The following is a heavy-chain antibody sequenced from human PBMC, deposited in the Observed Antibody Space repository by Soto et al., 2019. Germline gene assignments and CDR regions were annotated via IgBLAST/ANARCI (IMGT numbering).Heavy chain of an antibody. J-gene: IGHJ6*02. CDR3: ARDRAYYDSSGSGSHYYYYGMDV. D-gene: IGHD3-22*01. V-gene: IGHV1-46*03. CDR2: INPSGGST. CDR1: GYTFTSYY. Sequence: GASVKVSCKASGYTFTSYYMHWVRQAPGQGLEWMGIINPSGGSTSYAQKFQGRVTMTRDTSTSTVYMELSSLRSEDTAVYYCARDRAYYDSSGSGSHYYYYGMDVWGQGTTVTVSS.